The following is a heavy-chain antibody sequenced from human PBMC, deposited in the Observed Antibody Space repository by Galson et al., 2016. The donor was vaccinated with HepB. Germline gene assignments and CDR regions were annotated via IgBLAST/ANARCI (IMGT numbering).Heavy chain of an antibody. D-gene: IGHD3-22*01. CDR1: GLTFLKW. CDR2: INNDGSKT. Sequence: SLRLSCAASGLTFLKWMNWIRLAPGKGLEWVAIINNDGSKTSYVDSVKGRFTISRDNNNNSLFLQMNSLRVDDTAVYFCASGAGGLIDYWGQGTHVIVSS. CDR3: ASGAGGLIDY. J-gene: IGHJ4*02. V-gene: IGHV3-7*03.